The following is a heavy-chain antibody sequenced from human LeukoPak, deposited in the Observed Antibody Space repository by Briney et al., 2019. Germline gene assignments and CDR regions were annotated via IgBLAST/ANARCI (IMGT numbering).Heavy chain of an antibody. J-gene: IGHJ5*02. CDR2: INHSGST. V-gene: IGHV4-34*01. Sequence: SETLSLTCAVYGGSFSGYYWSWIRQPPGKGLEWIGEINHSGSTSYNPSLKSRVTISVDTSKNQFSLKLSSVTAADTAVYYCARGRCSSTSCYGNWFDPWGQGTLVTVSS. CDR3: ARGRCSSTSCYGNWFDP. CDR1: GGSFSGYY. D-gene: IGHD2-2*01.